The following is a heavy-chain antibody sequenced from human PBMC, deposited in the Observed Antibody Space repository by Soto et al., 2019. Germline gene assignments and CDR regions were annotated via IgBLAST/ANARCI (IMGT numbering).Heavy chain of an antibody. Sequence: QVQLQESGPGLVKSSETLSLTCTVSGGSISTYYWSWIRQPPGKGLEWIGWIYYSGSASSNPFLKSRVTMSVDTSKNQFSLKLSSVTATDTAMYFCARHIYGDHDYFDSWGQGTLVTVSS. CDR3: ARHIYGDHDYFDS. D-gene: IGHD4-17*01. CDR2: IYYSGSA. V-gene: IGHV4-59*08. J-gene: IGHJ4*02. CDR1: GGSISTYY.